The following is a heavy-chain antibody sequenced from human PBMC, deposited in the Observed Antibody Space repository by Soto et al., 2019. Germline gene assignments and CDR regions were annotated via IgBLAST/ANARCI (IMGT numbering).Heavy chain of an antibody. V-gene: IGHV4-39*01. J-gene: IGHJ4*02. CDR1: GGSISSSSYY. CDR2: IYYSGST. Sequence: QLQLQESGPGLVKPSETLSLTCTVSGGSISSSSYYWGWIRQPPGKGLEWNGSIYYSGSTYYNPSLNSRVTISVHTYKNQLSLKRSSVTAEDTAVYYCARQLGGLRCLEWLLYFDYWGQGPLVTVSS. D-gene: IGHD3-3*01. CDR3: ARQLGGLRCLEWLLYFDY.